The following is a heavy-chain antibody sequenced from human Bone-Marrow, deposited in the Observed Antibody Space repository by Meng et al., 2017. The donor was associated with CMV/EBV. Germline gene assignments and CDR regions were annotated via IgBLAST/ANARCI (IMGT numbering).Heavy chain of an antibody. CDR1: GFTFSSYS. Sequence: GGSLRLSCAASGFTFSSYSMNWVRQAPGKGLEWVSSISSSSSYIYYADSVKGRFTISRDNAKNSLYLQMNSLRAEDTAVYYCGGGSRHYYYYGMDVWGQGTTVTGSS. D-gene: IGHD3-16*01. CDR2: ISSSSSYI. CDR3: GGGSRHYYYYGMDV. J-gene: IGHJ6*02. V-gene: IGHV3-21*01.